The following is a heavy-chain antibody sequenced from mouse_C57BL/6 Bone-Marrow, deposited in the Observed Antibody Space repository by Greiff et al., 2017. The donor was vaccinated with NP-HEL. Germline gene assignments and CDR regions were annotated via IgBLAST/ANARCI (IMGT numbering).Heavy chain of an antibody. J-gene: IGHJ3*01. CDR2: IRHKANGYTT. CDR3: ARYGGSFAY. V-gene: IGHV7-3*01. Sequence: EVMLVESGGGLVQPGGSLSLSCAASGFTFTDYYMSWVRQPPGKALEWLGFIRHKANGYTTEYSASVKGRFTISRDNSQSILYLQMNARRAEDSATYYCARYGGSFAYWGQGTLVTVSA. CDR1: GFTFTDYY.